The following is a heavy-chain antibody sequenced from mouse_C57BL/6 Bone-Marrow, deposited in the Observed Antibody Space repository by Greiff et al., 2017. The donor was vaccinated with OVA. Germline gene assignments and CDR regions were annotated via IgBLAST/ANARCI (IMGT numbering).Heavy chain of an antibody. J-gene: IGHJ1*03. Sequence: VMLVESGPGLVQPSQSLSITCTVSGFSLTSYGVHWVRQPPGKGLEWLGVIWSGGSTDYNAAFISRLSISKDNSKSQVFFKMNSLQADDTAIYYCAKKGPYYYGSSSYWYFDVWGTGTTVTVSS. D-gene: IGHD1-1*01. CDR1: GFSLTSYG. CDR2: IWSGGST. V-gene: IGHV2-4*01. CDR3: AKKGPYYYGSSSYWYFDV.